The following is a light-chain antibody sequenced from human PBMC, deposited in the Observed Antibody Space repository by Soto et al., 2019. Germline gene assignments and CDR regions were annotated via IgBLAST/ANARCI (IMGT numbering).Light chain of an antibody. CDR2: AAS. CDR3: QQYNNWPPIT. J-gene: IGKJ5*01. V-gene: IGKV3-15*01. CDR1: QSVSVY. Sequence: IILTQSPGTLSVSPGDTVTLVCRASQSVSVYLAWYQQKSGQPPRLLIHAASDRATGVPARFSGSGSGTEFTLTISSLQSEDFAVYYCQQYNNWPPITFGQGTRLEI.